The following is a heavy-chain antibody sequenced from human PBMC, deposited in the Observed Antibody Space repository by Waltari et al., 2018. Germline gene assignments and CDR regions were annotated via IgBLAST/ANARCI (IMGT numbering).Heavy chain of an antibody. CDR2: INPNTGDT. V-gene: IGHV1-2*02. CDR1: GDTFTGNY. J-gene: IGHJ3*02. CDR3: ARERSTSWYYNAFDI. D-gene: IGHD6-13*01. Sequence: QVQLVQSGAAVKKPGASVTVSCKASGDTFTGNYLPWVRQAPGQGLEWMGWINPNTGDTNHAQKFQGRVTMTRDTSITTAYMELSRLSSDDTAVYYCARERSTSWYYNAFDIWGQGTMVTVSS.